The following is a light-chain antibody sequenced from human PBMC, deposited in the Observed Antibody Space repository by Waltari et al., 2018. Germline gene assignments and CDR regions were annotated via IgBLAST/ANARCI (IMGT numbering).Light chain of an antibody. V-gene: IGLV1-40*01. Sequence: QSVLTQPPSVSGAPGQRVTIPCTGSSSNIGAGYDVHWYQQLPGTAPKLLIYGNSNRPSGVPDRFSGSKSGTSASLAITGLQAEDEADYYCQSYDSSLRNVVFGGGTKLTVL. J-gene: IGLJ2*01. CDR3: QSYDSSLRNVV. CDR1: SSNIGAGYD. CDR2: GNS.